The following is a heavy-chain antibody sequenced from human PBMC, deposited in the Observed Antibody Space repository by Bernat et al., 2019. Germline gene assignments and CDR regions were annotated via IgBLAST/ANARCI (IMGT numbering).Heavy chain of an antibody. D-gene: IGHD4-17*01. Sequence: QVQLQQWGAGLLKPSETLSLTCAVYGGSFSGYYWNWIRQPPGRGLEWIGEISHTGSTNYNPSLKSRVTISLDASKNQFSLKLSSVTAADTAVYYCAKHPSGPVTLGPYFDYWGQGTLVTVSS. CDR2: ISHTGST. CDR3: AKHPSGPVTLGPYFDY. CDR1: GGSFSGYY. V-gene: IGHV4-34*01. J-gene: IGHJ4*02.